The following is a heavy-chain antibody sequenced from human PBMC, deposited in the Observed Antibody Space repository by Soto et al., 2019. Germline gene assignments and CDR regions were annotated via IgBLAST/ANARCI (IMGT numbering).Heavy chain of an antibody. D-gene: IGHD6-13*01. CDR1: GYTFSNYG. J-gene: IGHJ1*01. CDR3: ARGGSSWSAEYYQH. Sequence: QVQLVQSGAEVKKPGASVKVSCKASGYTFSNYGISWVRQAPGQGPEWMGWISGYNGNTNYAQPLQGRVTMTTDTSTTTAYMELRSLRSDDTAVYYCARGGSSWSAEYYQHWGQGTLVIVSS. CDR2: ISGYNGNT. V-gene: IGHV1-18*01.